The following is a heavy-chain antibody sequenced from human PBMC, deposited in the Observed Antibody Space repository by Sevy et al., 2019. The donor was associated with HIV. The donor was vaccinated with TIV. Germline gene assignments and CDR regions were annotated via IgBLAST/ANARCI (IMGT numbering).Heavy chain of an antibody. D-gene: IGHD1-26*01. J-gene: IGHJ4*02. CDR3: TRWSGSQSIFDY. CDR2: FKSKIHGGTT. CDR1: GFIFGDYG. Sequence: SLRLSCTASGFIFGDYGMSWVRQAPWKGLEWITFFKSKIHGGTTENAASVKGRFTISRDDSKNIVYLQMINLKTEDTAVYYCTRWSGSQSIFDYWGQGTLVTVSS. V-gene: IGHV3-49*04.